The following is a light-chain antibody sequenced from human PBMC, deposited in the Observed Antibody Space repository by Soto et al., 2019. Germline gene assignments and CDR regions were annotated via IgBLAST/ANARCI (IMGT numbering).Light chain of an antibody. CDR1: SSDIGAYDY. CDR3: SSYAGSNTVL. Sequence: QSVLTQPASVSGSPGQSITISCSGTSSDIGAYDYVSWYHQHPGRAPKLIIYEVSHRFSGSKSGNTASLTVSGLQAEDEADYYCSSYAGSNTVLFGGGTKVTVL. V-gene: IGLV2-14*03. J-gene: IGLJ2*01. CDR2: EV.